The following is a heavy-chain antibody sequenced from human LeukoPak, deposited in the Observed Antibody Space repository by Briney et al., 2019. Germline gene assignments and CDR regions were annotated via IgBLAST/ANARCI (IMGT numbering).Heavy chain of an antibody. CDR2: ISWNSGSI. CDR1: GFTFDDYA. Sequence: GRSLRLSCAASGFTFDDYAMHWVRQAPGKGLEWVSGISWNSGSIGYADSVKGRFTISRDNAKNSLYLQMNSLRAEDTALYYCARRRGLGYCSSTSCYAGYFDYWGQGALVTVSS. J-gene: IGHJ4*02. V-gene: IGHV3-9*01. CDR3: ARRRGLGYCSSTSCYAGYFDY. D-gene: IGHD2-2*01.